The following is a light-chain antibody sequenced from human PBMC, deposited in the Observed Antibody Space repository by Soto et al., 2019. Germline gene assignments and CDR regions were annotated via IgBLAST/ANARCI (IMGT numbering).Light chain of an antibody. J-gene: IGLJ2*01. Sequence: QSVLTQSPSASASLGASVKLTCTLSSEHSNYAIAWHQKRPEKGPRYLMKLNSDGSHTRGDGIPVRFSGSSSGAERYLTISSLQSEDEADYYCQTWGTGIPVFGGGTKLTVL. V-gene: IGLV4-69*01. CDR2: LNSDGSH. CDR1: SEHSNYA. CDR3: QTWGTGIPV.